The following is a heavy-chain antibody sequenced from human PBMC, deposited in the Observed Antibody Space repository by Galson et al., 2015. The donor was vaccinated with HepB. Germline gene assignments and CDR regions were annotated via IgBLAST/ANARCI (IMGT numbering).Heavy chain of an antibody. CDR1: GFTFSSYW. V-gene: IGHV3-74*01. Sequence: SLRLSCAVSGFTFSSYWMHWVRQAPGKGLVWVSRIKTDGSSTSYADSVKGRFTISRDNAKNTLYLQMNSLRAEDTAEYYCVRDGEQLVPFDYWGQGTLVTVSS. CDR2: IKTDGSST. CDR3: VRDGEQLVPFDY. J-gene: IGHJ4*02. D-gene: IGHD6-6*01.